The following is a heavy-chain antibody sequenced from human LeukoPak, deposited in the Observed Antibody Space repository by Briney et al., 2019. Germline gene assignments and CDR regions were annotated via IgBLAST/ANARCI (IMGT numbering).Heavy chain of an antibody. D-gene: IGHD6-13*01. J-gene: IGHJ3*02. Sequence: EASVKVSCKASGYAFTSYDINWVRQATGQGLEWMGWMNPNSGNTGYAQKFQGRVTMTRNTSISTAYMELSSLRSEDTAVYYCARSGIAAADAFDIWGQGTMVTVSS. V-gene: IGHV1-8*01. CDR2: MNPNSGNT. CDR3: ARSGIAAADAFDI. CDR1: GYAFTSYD.